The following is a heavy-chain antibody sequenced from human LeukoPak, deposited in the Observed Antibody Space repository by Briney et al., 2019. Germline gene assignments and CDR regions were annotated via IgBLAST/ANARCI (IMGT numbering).Heavy chain of an antibody. J-gene: IGHJ4*02. V-gene: IGHV3-21*01. CDR3: ARGASRADY. Sequence: PGGSLRLSCAASGFTFRSYNMNWVRQAPGKRPEWVSSISSSSSHIYYADSVKGRFTISRDNAKNSLYLQMNSLRAEDTALYYCARGASRADYWGQGTLVTVSS. CDR2: ISSSSSHI. CDR1: GFTFRSYN.